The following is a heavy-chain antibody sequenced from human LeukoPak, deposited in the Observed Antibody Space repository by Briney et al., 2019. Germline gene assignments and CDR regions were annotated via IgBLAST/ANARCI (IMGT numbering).Heavy chain of an antibody. V-gene: IGHV4-59*08. J-gene: IGHJ6*02. CDR1: GGSISSYY. Sequence: SETLSLTCTVSGGSISSYYWSWLRQPPGKGLEWFGYIYYSGSTNYNPSLKSRLTISVDTSKNQFSLKLSSVPAADTAVYYCARLNLYYGMDVWGQGTTVTVSS. CDR2: IYYSGST. CDR3: ARLNLYYGMDV.